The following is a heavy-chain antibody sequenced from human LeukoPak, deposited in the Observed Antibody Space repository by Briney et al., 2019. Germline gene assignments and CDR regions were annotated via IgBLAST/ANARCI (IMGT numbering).Heavy chain of an antibody. V-gene: IGHV1-2*06. J-gene: IGHJ4*02. CDR3: ARDPTGNSFGGMGFDY. D-gene: IGHD3-16*01. CDR1: GYTFTGYY. Sequence: ASVKVSCRASGYTFTGYYMHWVRQAPGQGLEWMGRINPSSGDTNYAQKFQGRVTMTRDTSLTTAYMEMSSLRSDDAAVYYCARDPTGNSFGGMGFDYWGQGTLVTVSS. CDR2: INPSSGDT.